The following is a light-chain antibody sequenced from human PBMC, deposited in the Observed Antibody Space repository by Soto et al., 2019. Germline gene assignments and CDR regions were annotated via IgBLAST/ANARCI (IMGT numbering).Light chain of an antibody. J-gene: IGKJ2*03. CDR2: ETS. Sequence: DVQMTKSPSAMSASVGDRVTIACRASQDISRFVAWFQHKPGRAPERLIYETSSLQPGVPSRFSGSGSGTEFTLAISGLQPEDFATYYCLQHNTYPYSFGQGTKLEIK. V-gene: IGKV1-17*03. CDR1: QDISRF. CDR3: LQHNTYPYS.